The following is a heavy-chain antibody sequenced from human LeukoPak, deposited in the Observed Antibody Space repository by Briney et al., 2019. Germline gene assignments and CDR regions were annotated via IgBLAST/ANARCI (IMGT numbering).Heavy chain of an antibody. V-gene: IGHV5-51*01. D-gene: IGHD2-15*01. CDR3: ARLGGYCSADNCYSGFDYYYGMDV. CDR2: TYPGDNDT. J-gene: IGHJ6*02. CDR1: GYRFANYW. Sequence: GESLKISCKASGYRFANYWIAWVSQMPGKGLDWMGITYPGDNDTRYSPSFQGQVTISADKSVNTAYLQWSSLKASDTAIYYSARLGGYCSADNCYSGFDYYYGMDVWGQGTTVTVSS.